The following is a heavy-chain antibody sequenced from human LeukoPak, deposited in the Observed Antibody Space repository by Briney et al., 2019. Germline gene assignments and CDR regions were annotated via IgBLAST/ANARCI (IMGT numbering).Heavy chain of an antibody. Sequence: ASVKVSCNASGYTFTRYYMPWMRPAPGQGLEWMGIINPSGGSTSYAQKFQGRVTMTRDTSTSTVYMKLSSLRSEDTAVYYCARAYGSGSYTLLFFDYWGQGTLVTVSS. CDR2: INPSGGST. CDR3: ARAYGSGSYTLLFFDY. J-gene: IGHJ4*02. V-gene: IGHV1-46*01. D-gene: IGHD3-10*01. CDR1: GYTFTRYY.